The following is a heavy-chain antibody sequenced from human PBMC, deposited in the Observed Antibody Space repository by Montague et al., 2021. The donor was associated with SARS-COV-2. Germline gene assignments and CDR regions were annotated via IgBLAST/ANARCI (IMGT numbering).Heavy chain of an antibody. CDR3: ARRGGGEVFARFMYWYFDV. CDR1: GGSINNYY. CDR2: IYYSGSVTT. V-gene: IGHV4-59*13. D-gene: IGHD2-21*01. Sequence: SETLSLTCSVSGGSINNYYWGWVRQSPGKGLEWIGYIYYSGSVTTSYNPSLKCRVSISVDTSENQFSLKLTSVTAADTAVYYCARRGGGEVFARFMYWYFDVWSRGSLVTVSS. J-gene: IGHJ2*01.